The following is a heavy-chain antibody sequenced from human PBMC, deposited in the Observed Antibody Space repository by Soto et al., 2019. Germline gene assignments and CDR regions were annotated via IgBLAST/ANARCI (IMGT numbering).Heavy chain of an antibody. CDR3: ARGIYSTSSFFDS. J-gene: IGHJ4*02. D-gene: IGHD6-6*01. CDR2: IYYSGNT. V-gene: IGHV4-30-4*01. Sequence: SETLSLTCTVSGNSISTADYYWNWIRQPPGKGLEWIGYIYYSGNTYYIPSLKSRVTISVDTSKNQISLKLNSVTAADTAVYYCARGIYSTSSFFDSWGQGTLVTVSS. CDR1: GNSISTADYY.